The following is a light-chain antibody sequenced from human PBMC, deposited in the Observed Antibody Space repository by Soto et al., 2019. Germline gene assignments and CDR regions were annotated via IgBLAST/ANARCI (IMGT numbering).Light chain of an antibody. CDR2: GAS. CDR3: QQYGHSPWT. J-gene: IGKJ1*01. CDR1: QSVSGSF. V-gene: IGKV3-20*01. Sequence: IVLTQSPSTLSLSPGESAPLSCRASQSVSGSFLAWYQQKPGQAPRLLIYGASTRATGISDRFSGSGSGTDFTLTISRLEPEDFAVYFCQQYGHSPWTFGLGTKVDIK.